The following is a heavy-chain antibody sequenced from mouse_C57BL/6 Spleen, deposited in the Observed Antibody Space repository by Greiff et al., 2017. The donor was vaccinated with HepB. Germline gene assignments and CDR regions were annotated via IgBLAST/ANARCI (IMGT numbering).Heavy chain of an antibody. D-gene: IGHD1-1*01. J-gene: IGHJ1*03. CDR1: GYSITSGYY. Sequence: EVKLVESGPGLVKPSQSLSLTCSVTGYSITSGYYWNWIRQFPGNKLEWMGYISYDGSNNYNPSLKNRISITRDTSKNQFFLKLKSVTTEDTATYYCARGDYYGSSTWYFDVWGTGTTVTVSS. CDR2: ISYDGSN. CDR3: ARGDYYGSSTWYFDV. V-gene: IGHV3-6*01.